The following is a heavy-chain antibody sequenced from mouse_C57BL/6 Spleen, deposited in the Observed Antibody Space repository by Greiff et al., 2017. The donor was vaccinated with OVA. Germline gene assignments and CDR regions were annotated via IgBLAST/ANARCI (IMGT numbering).Heavy chain of an antibody. CDR3: ARVYDYDEGAMDY. D-gene: IGHD2-4*01. V-gene: IGHV5-16*01. CDR1: GFTFSDYY. Sequence: EVMLVESEGGLVQPGSSMKLSCTASGFTFSDYYMAWVRQVPEKGLEWVANINYDGSSTYYLDSLKSRFIISRDNAKNILYLQMGSLKSEDTATYYCARVYDYDEGAMDYWGQGTSVTVSS. J-gene: IGHJ4*01. CDR2: INYDGSST.